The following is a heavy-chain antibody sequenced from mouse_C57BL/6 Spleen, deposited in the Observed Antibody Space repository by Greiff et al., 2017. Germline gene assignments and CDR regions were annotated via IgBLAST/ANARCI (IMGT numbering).Heavy chain of an antibody. CDR2: IYPGSGNT. CDR1: GYTFTDYY. J-gene: IGHJ1*03. Sequence: QVQLKQSGAELVRPGASVKLSCKASGYTFTDYYINWVKQRPGQGLEWIARIYPGSGNTYFNEKFKGKATLTAEKSSSTAYMQLSSLTSEDSAVYFCARLDEGYWYFDVWGTGTTVTVSS. CDR3: ARLDEGYWYFDV. V-gene: IGHV1-76*01.